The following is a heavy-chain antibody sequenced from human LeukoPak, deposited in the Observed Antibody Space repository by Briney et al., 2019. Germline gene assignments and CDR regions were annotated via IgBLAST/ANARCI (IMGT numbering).Heavy chain of an antibody. CDR2: ISYDGSNK. CDR3: AKGFCGYSSSWYSGNWFDP. CDR1: GFTFSSYG. D-gene: IGHD6-13*01. J-gene: IGHJ5*02. V-gene: IGHV3-30*18. Sequence: GGSLRLSCAASGFTFSSYGMHWVRQAPGKGLEWVAVISYDGSNKYYADSVKGRFTISRDNSKNTLYLQMNSLRAEDTAVYYCAKGFCGYSSSWYSGNWFDPWGQGTLVTVSS.